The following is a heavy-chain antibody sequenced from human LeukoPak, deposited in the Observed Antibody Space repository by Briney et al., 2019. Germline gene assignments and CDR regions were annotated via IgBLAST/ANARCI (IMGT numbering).Heavy chain of an antibody. CDR2: ISHDGTKK. V-gene: IGHV3-30*03. CDR3: ARDAVTQWLAYYLDY. D-gene: IGHD6-19*01. J-gene: IGHJ4*02. CDR1: GFSFSDYG. Sequence: GGSLRLSCAASGFSFSDYGMHWVRQAPGKGLEWVAVISHDGTKKYYADSVKGRFTISGDNSKNTVYLQMNSLRVEDTAVYFCARDAVTQWLAYYLDYWGQGALVTVSP.